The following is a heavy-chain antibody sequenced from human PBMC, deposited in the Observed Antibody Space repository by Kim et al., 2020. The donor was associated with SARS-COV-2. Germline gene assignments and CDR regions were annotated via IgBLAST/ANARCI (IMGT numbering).Heavy chain of an antibody. CDR3: ARVVTIFGVVITYFDY. CDR1: GYTFTSYG. J-gene: IGHJ4*02. CDR2: ISAYNGNT. V-gene: IGHV1-18*01. Sequence: ASVKVSCKASGYTFTSYGISWVRQAPGQGLEWMGWISAYNGNTNYAQKLQGRVTMTTDTSTSTAYMELRSLRSDDTAVYYCARVVTIFGVVITYFDYWGQGTLVTVSS. D-gene: IGHD3-3*01.